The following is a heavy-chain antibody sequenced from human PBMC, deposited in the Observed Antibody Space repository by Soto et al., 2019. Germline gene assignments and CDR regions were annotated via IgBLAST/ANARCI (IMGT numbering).Heavy chain of an antibody. J-gene: IGHJ4*02. Sequence: QVQLVESGGGVVQPGRSLRLSCAASGFTFNSYAMHWVRQAPGKGLEWVAVISYDGNNKYYADSEKGRFTISRDNSKNTRYLLMNSLIAEDTAVYYCARRKQLIYLDYWGQGSGVNVSS. CDR3: ARRKQLIYLDY. D-gene: IGHD1-1*01. V-gene: IGHV3-30-3*01. CDR2: ISYDGNNK. CDR1: GFTFNSYA.